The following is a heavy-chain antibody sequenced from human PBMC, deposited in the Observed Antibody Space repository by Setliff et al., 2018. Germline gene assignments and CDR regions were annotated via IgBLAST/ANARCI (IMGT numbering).Heavy chain of an antibody. Sequence: PSETLSLTCSVSGGSISSGGFYWXXXXXSXXXXXXXXXXXXXXXXXXXNLSXXXRVTISLDSSKNQFSLRLSSVTAADAAVYFCARESATIGEFPLYYFDKWGQGIPVTVSS. CDR2: XXXXXXX. D-gene: IGHD3-10*01. CDR3: ARESATIGEFPLYYFDK. J-gene: IGHJ4*02. V-gene: IGHV4-61*02. CDR1: GGSISSGGFY.